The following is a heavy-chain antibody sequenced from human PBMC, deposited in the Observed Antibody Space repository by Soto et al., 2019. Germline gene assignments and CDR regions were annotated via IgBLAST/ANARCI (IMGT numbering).Heavy chain of an antibody. D-gene: IGHD3-22*01. V-gene: IGHV4-31*03. Sequence: QVHLQESGPGLVKPSQTLSLTCTVSGGSISTGGYYWNWIRQHPGKGLEWIGYTYYSGNTFYNPSLKSRVTLSVDTSKNQFSLKLNFVTAADTAVCYCARGRRESSVRNYFDSWGQGTLVTVSS. CDR1: GGSISTGGYY. J-gene: IGHJ4*02. CDR3: ARGRRESSVRNYFDS. CDR2: TYYSGNT.